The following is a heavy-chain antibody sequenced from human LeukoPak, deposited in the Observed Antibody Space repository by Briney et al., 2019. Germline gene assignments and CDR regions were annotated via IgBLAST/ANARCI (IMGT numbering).Heavy chain of an antibody. D-gene: IGHD5-18*01. J-gene: IGHJ4*02. Sequence: QAGGSLRLSCAASGFTFSSYSMTWVRQAPGKGLEWVSYISSSSSTIYYADSVKGRFTISRDNAKNSLYLQMNSLRDEDTAVYYCARGIGYSYEPAGGDYWGQGTLVTVSS. CDR2: ISSSSSTI. CDR3: ARGIGYSYEPAGGDY. V-gene: IGHV3-48*02. CDR1: GFTFSSYS.